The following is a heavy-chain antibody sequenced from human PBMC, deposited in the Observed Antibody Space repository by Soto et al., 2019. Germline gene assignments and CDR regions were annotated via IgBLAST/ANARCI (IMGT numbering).Heavy chain of an antibody. J-gene: IGHJ4*02. Sequence: QVQLVQSGAEVTKPGSSVKVSCKASGGTFSSYTISWVRQAPGQGLEWMGRIIPILGIGNYAQKFQGRVTITADKSTSTAYMELSSLRSEDTAVYYCERSRGGSSTGDYVGWGQGTLVTVSS. CDR1: GGTFSSYT. D-gene: IGHD4-17*01. CDR2: IIPILGIG. V-gene: IGHV1-69*02. CDR3: ERSRGGSSTGDYVG.